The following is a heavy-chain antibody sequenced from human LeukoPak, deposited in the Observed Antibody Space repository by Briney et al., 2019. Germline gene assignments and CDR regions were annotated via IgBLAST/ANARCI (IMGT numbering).Heavy chain of an antibody. CDR3: ARDRLSGSYYSFDY. CDR2: ISYDGSNK. Sequence: GGSLRLSCAASGFTFSSYAMHWVRQAPGKGLEWVAVISYDGSNKYYADSVKGRFTISRDNSKNTLFLQTNSLRGEDTAVYYCARDRLSGSYYSFDYWGQGTLVTVSS. CDR1: GFTFSSYA. V-gene: IGHV3-30-3*01. J-gene: IGHJ4*02. D-gene: IGHD1-26*01.